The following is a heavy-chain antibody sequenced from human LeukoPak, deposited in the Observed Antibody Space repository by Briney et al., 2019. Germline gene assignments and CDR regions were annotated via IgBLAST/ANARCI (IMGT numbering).Heavy chain of an antibody. J-gene: IGHJ6*02. V-gene: IGHV4-59*01. Sequence: PSEALSLTCMGSGGSISSYYWSWIRQPPGKGLEWIGYIYYSGSTNHNPSLKSRVTISVDTSRNQFSLKLSSVTAADTAGYYCARGGTVRNGMDVRGQGNTVTVSS. CDR1: GGSISSYY. D-gene: IGHD1-26*01. CDR2: IYYSGST. CDR3: ARGGTVRNGMDV.